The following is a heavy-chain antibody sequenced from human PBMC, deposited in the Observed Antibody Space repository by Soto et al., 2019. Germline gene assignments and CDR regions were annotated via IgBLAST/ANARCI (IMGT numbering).Heavy chain of an antibody. D-gene: IGHD6-19*01. CDR3: ASPKLGAVAFDY. CDR1: GGSISSSSYD. CDR2: IYYSGST. V-gene: IGHV4-39*01. Sequence: PSETLSLTCTVSGGSISSSSYDWGWIRQPPGKGLEWIGSIYYSGSTYYNPSLKSRVTISVDTSKNQFSLKLSSVTAADTAVYYCASPKLGAVAFDYWGQGTLVTVSS. J-gene: IGHJ4*02.